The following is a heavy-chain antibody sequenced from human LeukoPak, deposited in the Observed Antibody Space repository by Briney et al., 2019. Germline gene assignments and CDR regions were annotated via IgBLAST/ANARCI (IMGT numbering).Heavy chain of an antibody. J-gene: IGHJ4*02. CDR1: GYSFTSYW. V-gene: IGHV5-51*01. CDR3: ARQSRDGSKTRGYYFDY. D-gene: IGHD3-10*01. Sequence: GESLKISCEGSGYSFTSYWIGWVRQMPGKGLESMGIIYPADSHTTYSPPFQGQVSISADKSISTVYLQWSSLKPSDTAIYYCARQSRDGSKTRGYYFDYWGQGTLVTVSS. CDR2: IYPADSHT.